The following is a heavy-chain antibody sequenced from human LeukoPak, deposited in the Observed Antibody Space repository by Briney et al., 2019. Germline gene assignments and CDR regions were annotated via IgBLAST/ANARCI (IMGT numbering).Heavy chain of an antibody. D-gene: IGHD2-2*02. CDR1: GGSISSYY. Sequence: ASETLSLTCTVSGGSISSYYWSWVRQPPGKGLEWIGYIYYSGSTNYNPSLKSRVTISVDTSKNQFSLKLSSVTAADTAVYYCARYCSSTSCYTPHGYYGMDVWGQGTTVTVSS. V-gene: IGHV4-59*01. CDR3: ARYCSSTSCYTPHGYYGMDV. CDR2: IYYSGST. J-gene: IGHJ6*02.